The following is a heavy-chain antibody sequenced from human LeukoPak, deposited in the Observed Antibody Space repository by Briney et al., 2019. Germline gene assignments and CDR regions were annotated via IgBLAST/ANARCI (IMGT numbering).Heavy chain of an antibody. V-gene: IGHV1-18*01. CDR1: GYTFTNYG. CDR2: INPYNGNT. CDR3: AREIYGRFDY. Sequence: GASVKVSCKASGYTFTNYGFSWVRQSPGQGLECMGWINPYNGNTNYALKVRGRVTMTTDTSTSTAYLELRSLRSDDTATYYCAREIYGRFDYWGQGTLVTVSS. J-gene: IGHJ4*02. D-gene: IGHD4-17*01.